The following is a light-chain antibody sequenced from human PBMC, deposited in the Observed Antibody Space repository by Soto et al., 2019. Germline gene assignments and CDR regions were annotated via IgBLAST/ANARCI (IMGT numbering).Light chain of an antibody. Sequence: EIVLTQSPATLSLSPGGRATLSCRASQSVSSYLAWYQQKPGQAPRLLLYDASNRATGIPARFSGSGSGTDFTLTISSLEPEDFAVYYCQQRSNWPPTFGQGTKVDIK. CDR1: QSVSSY. V-gene: IGKV3-11*01. CDR2: DAS. CDR3: QQRSNWPPT. J-gene: IGKJ1*01.